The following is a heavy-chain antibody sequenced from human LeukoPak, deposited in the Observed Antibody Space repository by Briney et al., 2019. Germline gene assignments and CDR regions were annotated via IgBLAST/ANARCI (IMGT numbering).Heavy chain of an antibody. D-gene: IGHD3-9*01. CDR1: EFTFSDYW. CDR2: ISSSSSYI. CDR3: ARDRHYDILTGYPYPSDY. V-gene: IGHV3-21*01. Sequence: GGSLRLSCAASEFTFSDYWMAWVRQAPGKGLEWVSSISSSSSYIYYADSVKGRFTISRDNAKNSLYLQMNSLRAEDTAVYYCARDRHYDILTGYPYPSDYWGQGTLVTVSS. J-gene: IGHJ4*02.